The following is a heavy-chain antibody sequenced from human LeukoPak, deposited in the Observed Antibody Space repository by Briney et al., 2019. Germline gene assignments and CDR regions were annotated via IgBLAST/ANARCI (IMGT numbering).Heavy chain of an antibody. CDR3: AREAIFGVFDY. V-gene: IGHV4-28*03. Sequence: SETLSLTCAVSGYSISSSNWWGWIRQPPGKGLEWIGYIYHSGSTYYNPSLKSRVTISVDRSKNQFSLKLSSVTAADTAVYYCAREAIFGVFDYWGQGTLVTVSS. CDR2: IYHSGST. CDR1: GYSISSSNW. D-gene: IGHD3-3*01. J-gene: IGHJ4*02.